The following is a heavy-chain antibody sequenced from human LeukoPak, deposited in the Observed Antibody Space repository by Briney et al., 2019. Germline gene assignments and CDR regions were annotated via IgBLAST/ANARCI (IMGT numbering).Heavy chain of an antibody. V-gene: IGHV4-31*03. CDR2: IYYSGST. J-gene: IGHJ4*02. Sequence: TSETLSLTCTVSGGSISSGGYYWSWIRQHPGKGLEWIGYIYYSGSTYYNPSLKSRVTISVDTSKNQFSLKLSSVTAADTAGYYWGRDKNRGSYGNGGQGPLVTVSS. CDR1: GGSISSGGYY. CDR3: GRDKNRGSYGN. D-gene: IGHD1-26*01.